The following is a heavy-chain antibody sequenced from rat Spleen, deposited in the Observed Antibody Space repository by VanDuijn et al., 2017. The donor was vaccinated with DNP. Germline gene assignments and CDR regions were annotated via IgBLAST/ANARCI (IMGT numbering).Heavy chain of an antibody. CDR3: ARSGYPAITEGYFDY. CDR2: TSGGGDIT. V-gene: IGHV5S11*01. CDR1: GFTFSDHN. Sequence: EVQLVESGGGLVQSGRSLKLSCAASGFTFSDHNMAWVRQAPTKGLEWVAATSGGGDITYYRDSVKGRLTISRDNAKSTLFLHMDSLRSEETATYYCARSGYPAITEGYFDYWGQGVMVTVS. J-gene: IGHJ2*01. D-gene: IGHD1-4*01.